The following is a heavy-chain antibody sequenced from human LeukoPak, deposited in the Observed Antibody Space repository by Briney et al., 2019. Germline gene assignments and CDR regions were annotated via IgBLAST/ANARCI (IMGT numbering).Heavy chain of an antibody. J-gene: IGHJ6*03. Sequence: SETLSLTCTVSGGSLSSSTYYWGWLRQPPGKGLEGIGSIYYSGSTYYNPSLKSRVPISVDTSKNQFSLKQSSVTAADTAVDYCARETIIAALDGINYYFYYMDVWGEGTTVTVSS. V-gene: IGHV4-39*07. CDR1: GGSLSSSTYY. D-gene: IGHD6-6*01. CDR3: ARETIIAALDGINYYFYYMDV. CDR2: IYYSGST.